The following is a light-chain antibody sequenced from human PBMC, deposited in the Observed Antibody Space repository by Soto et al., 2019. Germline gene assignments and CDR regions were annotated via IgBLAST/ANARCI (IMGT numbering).Light chain of an antibody. CDR3: SSYTSSSVV. CDR1: SSDVGGYNY. CDR2: DVS. J-gene: IGLJ2*01. Sequence: QSALTQPASVSGSPGQSITISCTGTSSDVGGYNYVSWYQQHPGKAPKLMIYDVSNRPSGVSNRFSGSKSDNTASLTISGVQAEDEADYYCSSYTSSSVVFGGGTKLTVL. V-gene: IGLV2-14*01.